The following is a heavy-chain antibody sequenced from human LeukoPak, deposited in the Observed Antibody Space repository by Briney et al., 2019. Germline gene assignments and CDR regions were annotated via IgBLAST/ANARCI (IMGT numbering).Heavy chain of an antibody. Sequence: SETLSLTCTVSGYSISSTYYGAWIRQPPGKGLEWIATISHSGSTYYTPSLESRLTLSLDTSRNHFSLGLSSVTAADTAVYYCARVNAPVATFDYWGLGTLVAVSS. CDR2: ISHSGST. D-gene: IGHD1-1*01. CDR1: GYSISSTYY. CDR3: ARVNAPVATFDY. J-gene: IGHJ4*02. V-gene: IGHV4-38-2*02.